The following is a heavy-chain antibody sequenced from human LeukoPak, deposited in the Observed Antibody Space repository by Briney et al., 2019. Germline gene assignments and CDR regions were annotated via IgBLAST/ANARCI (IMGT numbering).Heavy chain of an antibody. Sequence: PGGSLRLSCAVSGFPFSIYEMNWVRQAPGKGLEWVSYISSTSSTIYYADSAQGRFTISRDNAKNSLYLQMNSLRDEDTAVYYCARSFDHWGQGTLVTVSS. CDR2: ISSTSSTI. J-gene: IGHJ4*02. CDR3: ARSFDH. CDR1: GFPFSIYE. V-gene: IGHV3-48*03.